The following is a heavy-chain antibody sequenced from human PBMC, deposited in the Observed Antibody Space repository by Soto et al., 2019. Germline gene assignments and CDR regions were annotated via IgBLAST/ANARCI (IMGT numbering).Heavy chain of an antibody. CDR1: GFTFGSYW. CDR3: ARAERDDFWSGTNWFDP. CDR2: INSDGSST. Sequence: EVQLVESGGGLVQPGGSLRLSCAASGFTFGSYWMHWVRQAPEKGLVWVSRINSDGSSTSYADSVKGRFTISRDNAKNTLYLQMNSLRAEDTAVYYCARAERDDFWSGTNWFDPWGQGTLVTVSS. V-gene: IGHV3-74*01. J-gene: IGHJ5*02. D-gene: IGHD3-3*01.